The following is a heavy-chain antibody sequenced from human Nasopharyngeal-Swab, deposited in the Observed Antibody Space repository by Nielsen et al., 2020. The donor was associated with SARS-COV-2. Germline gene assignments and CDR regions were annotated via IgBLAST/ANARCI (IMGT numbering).Heavy chain of an antibody. CDR3: ARDRLWFGGNWFDP. CDR1: GYTFTSYA. J-gene: IGHJ5*02. D-gene: IGHD3-10*01. Sequence: ASVQVSCKASGYTFTSYAMNWVRQAPGQGLEWMGWINTNTGNPTYAQGFTGRFVFSLDTSVSTAYLQISSLKAEDTAVYYCARDRLWFGGNWFDPWGQGTLVTVSS. V-gene: IGHV7-4-1*02. CDR2: INTNTGNP.